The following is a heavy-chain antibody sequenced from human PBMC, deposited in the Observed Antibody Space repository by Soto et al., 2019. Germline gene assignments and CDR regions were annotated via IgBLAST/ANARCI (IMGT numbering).Heavy chain of an antibody. D-gene: IGHD3-22*01. CDR3: ATDPHYYDTTGYCLDN. CDR1: GYTFTTYA. Sequence: GASVKVSCKASGYTFTTYAIHWVRQAPGQRPEWMGWINADNGNTRYSQKFQGRVTITRDTSASTAYMELSSLRSDDTAVYYCATDPHYYDTTGYCLDNWGQGTLVTVS. V-gene: IGHV1-3*01. CDR2: INADNGNT. J-gene: IGHJ4*02.